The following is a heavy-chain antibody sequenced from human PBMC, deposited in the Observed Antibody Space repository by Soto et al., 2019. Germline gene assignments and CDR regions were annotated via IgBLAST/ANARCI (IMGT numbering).Heavy chain of an antibody. CDR1: GYSFSRYW. CDR3: ARDTFSGDSSGPHY. D-gene: IGHD3-22*01. Sequence: ESLQISCKGSGYSFSRYWIAWVRQTPGKGLEWMGLIYPGDSDTRYSPSFQGQVTISADKSITTAYLQWSSLKASDTAIYYCARDTFSGDSSGPHYWGQGTLVTVSS. CDR2: IYPGDSDT. J-gene: IGHJ4*02. V-gene: IGHV5-51*01.